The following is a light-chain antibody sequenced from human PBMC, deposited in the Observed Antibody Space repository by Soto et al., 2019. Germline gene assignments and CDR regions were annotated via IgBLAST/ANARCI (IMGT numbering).Light chain of an antibody. J-gene: IGKJ3*01. CDR1: QRVSST. V-gene: IGKV3-15*01. Sequence: EIVLTQSPATLSVSPGDKATLSCRPSQRVSSTLPWNQHKPGQAPRLLIYDASTRATGIPARFSGSGSGADFTLTISSLQSEDFAVYYCQRYNNWPLEFSFGPGTRVDVK. CDR2: DAS. CDR3: QRYNNWPLEFS.